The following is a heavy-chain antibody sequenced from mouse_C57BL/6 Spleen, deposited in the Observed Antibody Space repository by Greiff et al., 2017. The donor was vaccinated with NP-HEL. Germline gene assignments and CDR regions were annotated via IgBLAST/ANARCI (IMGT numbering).Heavy chain of an antibody. J-gene: IGHJ3*01. CDR1: GYAFSSYW. D-gene: IGHD3-2*02. CDR2: IYPGDGDT. V-gene: IGHV1-80*01. Sequence: VQVVESGAELVKPGASVKISCKASGYAFSSYWMNWVKQRPGKGLEWIGQIYPGDGDTNYNGKFKGKATLTADKTSSTAYMQLSSLTSEDSAVYFCARDSSGSWFAYWGQGTLVTVSA. CDR3: ARDSSGSWFAY.